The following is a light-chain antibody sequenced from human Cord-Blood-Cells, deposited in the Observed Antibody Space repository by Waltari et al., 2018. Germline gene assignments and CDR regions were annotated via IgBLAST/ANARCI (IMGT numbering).Light chain of an antibody. CDR2: DVS. CDR3: SSYTSSSTLYV. V-gene: IGLV2-14*01. Sequence: QSALTQPASVSGSPGQSITISCTGTSSDVGGYNYVSWYQQHPGKAPQLMIYDVSNRPSRVSNRFSGSNSGNTASLTISGLQAEDEADYYCSSYTSSSTLYVFGTGTKVTVL. J-gene: IGLJ1*01. CDR1: SSDVGGYNY.